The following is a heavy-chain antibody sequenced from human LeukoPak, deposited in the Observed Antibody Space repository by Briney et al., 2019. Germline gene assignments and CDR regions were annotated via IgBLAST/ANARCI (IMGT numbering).Heavy chain of an antibody. V-gene: IGHV1-69*05. CDR2: IIPIFGTA. CDR3: ASAQGYSYGFNWFDP. D-gene: IGHD5-18*01. J-gene: IGHJ5*02. Sequence: SVKVSCKASGGTFSSYAISWERRARGPGLEGMGRIIPIFGTAKYAQKFQGRVTITTDESTSTAYMELSSLRSEDTAVYYCASAQGYSYGFNWFDPWGQGTLVTVSS. CDR1: GGTFSSYA.